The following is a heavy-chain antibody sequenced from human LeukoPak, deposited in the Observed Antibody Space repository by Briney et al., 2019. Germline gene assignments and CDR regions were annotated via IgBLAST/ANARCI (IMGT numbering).Heavy chain of an antibody. CDR2: IYYSGST. D-gene: IGHD1-26*01. CDR3: ARGSRWELPLDY. V-gene: IGHV4-59*12. CDR1: GGSISSYY. J-gene: IGHJ4*02. Sequence: SETLSLTCTVSGGSISSYYWSWIRQPPGKGLEWIGYIYYSGSTNYNPSLKSRVTISVDTSKNQFSLKLSSVTAAGTAVYYCARGSRWELPLDYWGQGTLVTVSS.